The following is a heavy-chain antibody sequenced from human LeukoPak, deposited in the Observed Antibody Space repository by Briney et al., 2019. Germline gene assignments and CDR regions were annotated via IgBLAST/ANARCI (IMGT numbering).Heavy chain of an antibody. J-gene: IGHJ4*02. D-gene: IGHD2-2*01. Sequence: GGSLRLSCAASGFTFSSYAMSWVRQAPGKGLEWVSAISGSGGSTYYADSVEGRFTISRDNSKNTLYLQMNSLRAEDTAVYYCAKARVGYCSSASCPLGYWGQGTLVTVS. V-gene: IGHV3-23*01. CDR3: AKARVGYCSSASCPLGY. CDR1: GFTFSSYA. CDR2: ISGSGGST.